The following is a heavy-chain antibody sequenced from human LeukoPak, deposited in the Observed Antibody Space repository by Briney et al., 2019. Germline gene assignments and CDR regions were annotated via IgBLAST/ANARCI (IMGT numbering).Heavy chain of an antibody. CDR2: IRSKTYGGTA. J-gene: IGHJ3*02. V-gene: IGHV3-49*03. Sequence: SLRLSCAGSGFILGDYAMSWFRQAPGKGLEWVGFIRSKTYGGTAVHAASVKGRFIISRDDSRSIAYLQMYRLKTEDTAVYYCTRDPVWNVFDIWGQGTRVTVSS. D-gene: IGHD1-14*01. CDR1: GFILGDYA. CDR3: TRDPVWNVFDI.